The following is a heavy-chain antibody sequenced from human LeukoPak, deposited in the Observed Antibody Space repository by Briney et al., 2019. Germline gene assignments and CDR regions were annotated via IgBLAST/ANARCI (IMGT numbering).Heavy chain of an antibody. J-gene: IGHJ4*02. CDR1: GYTFTSYG. V-gene: IGHV1-18*01. Sequence: ASVKVSCKASGYTFTSYGISWVRQAPGQGLEWMGWISAYNGNTNYAQKLQGRVTMTTDTSTSTAYMELRSLRSDDTAVYYCAREAVVPVHIPLSSGGPDYWGQGTLVTVSS. CDR2: ISAYNGNT. CDR3: AREAVVPVHIPLSSGGPDY. D-gene: IGHD2-2*01.